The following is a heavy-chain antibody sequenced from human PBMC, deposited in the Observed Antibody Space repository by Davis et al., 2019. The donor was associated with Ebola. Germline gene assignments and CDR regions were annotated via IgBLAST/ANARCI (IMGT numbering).Heavy chain of an antibody. Sequence: ASVKVSCKTSGYAFIAYYLHWVRQAPGQGLEWMGWINPNNGGTNYAQKFQGRVTMTRDTSNTTAYMELSGLRFDDTAVYYCARGQILATSSRGWFDPWGQGTLVTVSS. CDR2: INPNNGGT. J-gene: IGHJ5*02. CDR1: GYAFIAYY. CDR3: ARGQILATSSRGWFDP. D-gene: IGHD5-24*01. V-gene: IGHV1-2*02.